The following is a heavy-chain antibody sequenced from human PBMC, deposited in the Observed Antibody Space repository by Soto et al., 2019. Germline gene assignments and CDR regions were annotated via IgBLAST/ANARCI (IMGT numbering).Heavy chain of an antibody. CDR1: GYSFTTFTTYA. Sequence: GASVKVSCKASGYSFTTFTTYATQWVRQAPGHSLEWMGWINPGNGNTKYSQKFQDRVTITSDTSATPVYLELSSLIFEDTAVYHCARDINAFDIWGQGTVVTVSS. J-gene: IGHJ3*02. V-gene: IGHV1-3*01. CDR2: INPGNGNT. CDR3: ARDINAFDI.